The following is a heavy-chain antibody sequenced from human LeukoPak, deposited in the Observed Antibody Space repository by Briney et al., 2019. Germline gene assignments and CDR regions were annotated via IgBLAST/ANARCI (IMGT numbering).Heavy chain of an antibody. Sequence: GGSLRLSCAASGFTFSSYGMHWVRQAPGKGLEWVAVISYDGSNKYYADSVKGRFTISRDNSKNTLYLQMNSLRAEDTAVYYCARAPLYRPNDYWGQGTLVTVSS. J-gene: IGHJ4*02. CDR3: ARAPLYRPNDY. D-gene: IGHD1-26*01. V-gene: IGHV3-30*03. CDR2: ISYDGSNK. CDR1: GFTFSSYG.